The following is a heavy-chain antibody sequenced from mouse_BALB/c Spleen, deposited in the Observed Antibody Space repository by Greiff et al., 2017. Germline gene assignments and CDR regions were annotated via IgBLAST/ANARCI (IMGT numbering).Heavy chain of an antibody. D-gene: IGHD2-1*01. Sequence: QVQLQQSGAELAKPGASVKMSCKASGYTFTSYWMHWVKQRPGQGLEWIGYINPSTGYTEYNQKFKDKATLTADKSSSTAYMQLSSLTSEDSAVYYCAREGIYYGLPFAYWGQGTLVTVSA. J-gene: IGHJ3*01. V-gene: IGHV1-7*01. CDR1: GYTFTSYW. CDR2: INPSTGYT. CDR3: AREGIYYGLPFAY.